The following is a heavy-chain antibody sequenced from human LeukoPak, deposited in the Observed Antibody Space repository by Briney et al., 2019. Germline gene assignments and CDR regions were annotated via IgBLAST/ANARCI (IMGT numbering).Heavy chain of an antibody. J-gene: IGHJ4*02. Sequence: GGSLRLSCAGSGFTFNLAWMSWVRQAPGKGLEWVARIKTKADGPSKYATPVQGRFIISRDDSQNMVYLQMNSLKTEDTAVYYCTWGIVPAATSVRGVIRDYWGQGTLVTVS. CDR3: TWGIVPAATSVRGVIRDY. CDR2: IKTKADGPS. D-gene: IGHD3-10*01. CDR1: GFTFNLAW. V-gene: IGHV3-15*06.